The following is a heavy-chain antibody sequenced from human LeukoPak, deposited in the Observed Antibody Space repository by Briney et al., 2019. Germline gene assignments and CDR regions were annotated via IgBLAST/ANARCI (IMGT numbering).Heavy chain of an antibody. CDR3: AKLDYYYDSSGYYYEGHFDY. CDR2: ISSSSSYI. Sequence: GGSLRLSCAASGFTFSSYSMNWVRQAPGKGLEWVSSISSSSSYIYYADSVKGRFTISRDNSKNTLYLQMNSLRAEDTAVYYCAKLDYYYDSSGYYYEGHFDYWGQGTLVTVSS. D-gene: IGHD3-22*01. V-gene: IGHV3-21*04. CDR1: GFTFSSYS. J-gene: IGHJ4*02.